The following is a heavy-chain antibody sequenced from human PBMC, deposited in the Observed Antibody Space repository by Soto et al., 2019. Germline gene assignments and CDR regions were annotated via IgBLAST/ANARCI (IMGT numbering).Heavy chain of an antibody. J-gene: IGHJ4*02. D-gene: IGHD6-6*01. CDR1: GVSLSTSGMC. CDR2: IDWDDDK. Sequence: SGPTLVNPTQTLTLTCTFSGVSLSTSGMCVSWIRQPPGKALDWLALIDWDDDKYYSTSLNTRLTISKDTYKKQVVLTMTNMDRVDRASYYCARMVWIAARTALWYLDYCVQGTLVTVCS. CDR3: ARMVWIAARTALWYLDY. V-gene: IGHV2-70*01.